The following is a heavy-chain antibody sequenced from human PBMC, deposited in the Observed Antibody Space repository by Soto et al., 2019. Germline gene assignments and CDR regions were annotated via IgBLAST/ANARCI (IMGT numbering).Heavy chain of an antibody. CDR1: GGSISSSNW. Sequence: SETLSLTCTVSGGSISSSNWWSWVRQPPGKGLEWIGESYHSGSTKYNPSLKSRVTISVDKSKNQFSLKLSSVTAADTAVYYCARVSGSYYYGMDVWGQGTTVTVSS. J-gene: IGHJ6*02. CDR3: ARVSGSYYYGMDV. CDR2: SYHSGST. V-gene: IGHV4-4*02.